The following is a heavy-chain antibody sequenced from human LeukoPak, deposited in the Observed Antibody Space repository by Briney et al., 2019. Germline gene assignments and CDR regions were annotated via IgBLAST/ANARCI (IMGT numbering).Heavy chain of an antibody. CDR3: ARRAGI. J-gene: IGHJ3*02. V-gene: IGHV3-11*03. Sequence: GGSLRLSCAASGFTFSNAWMTWVRQAPGKGLEWISYISTTSSFTNYADSVKGRFTISRDSAKNALYLQMNSLRADDTAVYYCARRAGIWGQGTMVTVSS. CDR2: ISTTSSFT. CDR1: GFTFSNAW. D-gene: IGHD6-25*01.